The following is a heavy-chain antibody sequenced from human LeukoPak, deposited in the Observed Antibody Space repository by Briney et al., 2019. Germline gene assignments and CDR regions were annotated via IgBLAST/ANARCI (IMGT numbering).Heavy chain of an antibody. CDR3: ARVGSRDNFHFDY. CDR2: IYYTGTT. V-gene: IGHV4-31*03. D-gene: IGHD2-15*01. Sequence: SETLSLTCTVSGASISSGTYYWSWIRQHPGKGLGWIGYIYYTGTTDYNPSLKSRVTISRDTSKNQFSLSLSSVTAADTAVFYCARVGSRDNFHFDYWGQGTLVTVSS. J-gene: IGHJ4*02. CDR1: GASISSGTYY.